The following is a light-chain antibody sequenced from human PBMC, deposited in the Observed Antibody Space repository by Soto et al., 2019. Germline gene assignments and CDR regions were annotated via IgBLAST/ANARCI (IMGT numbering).Light chain of an antibody. J-gene: IGKJ3*01. CDR3: QQYANLPPFT. CDR2: DAS. Sequence: DIQMTQSPSSLSASVGDRVTITCQASQDISNHLNWYQQKPGKAPMLLIYDASSLETGVPSSFSGSGSLKDFTFTITSLRTEDIATYYCQQYANLPPFTFGPGTKVDIK. CDR1: QDISNH. V-gene: IGKV1-33*01.